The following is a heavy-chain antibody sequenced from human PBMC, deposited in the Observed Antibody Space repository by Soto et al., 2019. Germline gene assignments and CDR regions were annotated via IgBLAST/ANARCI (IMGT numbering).Heavy chain of an antibody. J-gene: IGHJ6*02. Sequence: PSETLSLTCTVSGGSISSGDYYWSWIRQPPGKGLEWIGYIYYSGSTYYNPSLKSRVTISVDTSKNQFSLKLSSVTAADTAVYYCARDSGSSSVNYYYYYGMDVWGQGTTVTVS. CDR2: IYYSGST. D-gene: IGHD6-6*01. V-gene: IGHV4-30-4*01. CDR1: GGSISSGDYY. CDR3: ARDSGSSSVNYYYYYGMDV.